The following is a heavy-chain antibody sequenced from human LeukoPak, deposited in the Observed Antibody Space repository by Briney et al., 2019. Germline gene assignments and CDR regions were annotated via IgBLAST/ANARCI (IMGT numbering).Heavy chain of an antibody. Sequence: ASVKVSCKAFGYTFTGYYMHWVRQAPGQGLEWMGWINPNSGGTNYAQKFQGRVTMTRDTSISTAYMELSRLRSDDTAVYYCARDLIPYCGGDCYPESVDYWGQGTLVTVSS. V-gene: IGHV1-2*02. CDR1: GYTFTGYY. CDR3: ARDLIPYCGGDCYPESVDY. D-gene: IGHD2-21*01. J-gene: IGHJ4*02. CDR2: INPNSGGT.